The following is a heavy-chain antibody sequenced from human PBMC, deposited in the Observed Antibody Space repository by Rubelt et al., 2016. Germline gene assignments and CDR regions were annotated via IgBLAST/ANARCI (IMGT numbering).Heavy chain of an antibody. D-gene: IGHD3-3*01. CDR1: GYTFTSYA. Sequence: QVQLAQSGVEVKKPGASVKVSCKASGYTFTSYAMHWVRQAPGQRLEWMGWINAGNGNTKYSQKFQGRVTITRDTSASTAYMELSSLRSEDTAVYYCARNFGVVIGFDYWGQGTLVTVSS. CDR2: INAGNGNT. J-gene: IGHJ4*02. CDR3: ARNFGVVIGFDY. V-gene: IGHV1-3*01.